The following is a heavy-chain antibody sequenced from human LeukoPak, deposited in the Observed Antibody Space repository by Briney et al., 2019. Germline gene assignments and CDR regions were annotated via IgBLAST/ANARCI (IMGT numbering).Heavy chain of an antibody. D-gene: IGHD5-12*01. CDR2: ISSSGSTI. CDR1: GFTFSSYE. CDR3: ASGYDFDY. J-gene: IGHJ4*02. Sequence: QTGGSLRLSCAASGFTFSSYEMNWVRQAPGKGLEWVSYISSSGSTIYYADSVKGRFTISRDSAKNSLYLQMNSLRGEDTAVYYCASGYDFDYWGQGTLVTVSS. V-gene: IGHV3-48*03.